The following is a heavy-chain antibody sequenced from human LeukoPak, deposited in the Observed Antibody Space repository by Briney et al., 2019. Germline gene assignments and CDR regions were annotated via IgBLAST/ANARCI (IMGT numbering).Heavy chain of an antibody. V-gene: IGHV4-4*02. CDR1: GGSISSSNW. D-gene: IGHD4-17*01. J-gene: IGHJ3*02. CDR2: IYHSGST. Sequence: SETLSLSCAVSGGSISSSNWWSWVRQPPGKGLEWIGEIYHSGSTNYNPSLKSRVTISVDKSKNQFSLKLSSVTAADTAVYYCARGKDYGDQNAFDIWGQGTMVTVSS. CDR3: ARGKDYGDQNAFDI.